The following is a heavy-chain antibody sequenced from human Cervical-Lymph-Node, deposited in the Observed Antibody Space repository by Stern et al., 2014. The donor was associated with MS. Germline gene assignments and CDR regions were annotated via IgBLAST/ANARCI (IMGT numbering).Heavy chain of an antibody. V-gene: IGHV3-21*01. Sequence: EVQLVESGGGLVKPGESLRLSCAASGFTFSGHSMNWVRQAPGKGLEWVSSISSSSSYIYYGDSVKGRFTISRDNAKNSLYLQMNSLRAEDTAVYYCARVGDNYYYYYGMDVWGQGTTVTVSS. CDR3: ARVGDNYYYYYGMDV. CDR2: ISSSSSYI. CDR1: GFTFSGHS. D-gene: IGHD3-16*01. J-gene: IGHJ6*02.